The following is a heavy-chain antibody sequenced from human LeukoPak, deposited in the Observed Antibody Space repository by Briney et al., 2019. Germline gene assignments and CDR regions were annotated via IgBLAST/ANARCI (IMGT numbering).Heavy chain of an antibody. CDR3: AREPGYGDYGSYFDY. CDR2: IYYSGST. V-gene: IGHV4-30-4*01. J-gene: IGHJ4*02. D-gene: IGHD4-17*01. CDR1: GGSISSGDYY. Sequence: SQTLSLTCTVSGGSISSGDYYWSWIRQPPGKGLEWIGYIYYSGSTYYNPSLKSRVTISVDTSKNQFSLKLSSVTAADAAVYYCAREPGYGDYGSYFDYWGQGTLVTVSS.